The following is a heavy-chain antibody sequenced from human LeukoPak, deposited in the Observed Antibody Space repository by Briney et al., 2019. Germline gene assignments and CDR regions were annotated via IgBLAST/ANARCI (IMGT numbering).Heavy chain of an antibody. J-gene: IGHJ4*02. V-gene: IGHV3-48*03. CDR1: GFTFSSYE. CDR2: ISSSGSTV. D-gene: IGHD2-2*01. Sequence: PGGSLRLSCAASGFTFSSYEMNWVRQAPGKGLEWVSYISSSGSTVYYADSVKGRFTISRDNAKNSLYLQMNSLRAEDTAVYYCAKLLGYCSSTSCYGFDYWGQGTLVTVSS. CDR3: AKLLGYCSSTSCYGFDY.